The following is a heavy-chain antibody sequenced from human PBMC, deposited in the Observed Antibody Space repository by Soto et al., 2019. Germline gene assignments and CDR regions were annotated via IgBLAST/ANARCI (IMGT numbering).Heavy chain of an antibody. CDR1: GYSFTSYW. Sequence: EVQLVQSGAEVKKPGESLKISCKGSGYSFTSYWIGWVRQMPGKGLGWMGIIYPGDSDTRYSPSFQGQVTISADKSISTAYLQWSSLKASDTAMYYCARQIMYYYDSSGYPDDAFDIWGQGTMVTVSS. CDR3: ARQIMYYYDSSGYPDDAFDI. CDR2: IYPGDSDT. V-gene: IGHV5-51*01. D-gene: IGHD3-22*01. J-gene: IGHJ3*02.